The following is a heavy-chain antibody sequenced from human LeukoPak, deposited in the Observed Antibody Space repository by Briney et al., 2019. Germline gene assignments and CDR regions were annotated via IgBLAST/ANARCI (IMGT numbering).Heavy chain of an antibody. CDR3: AREYDSRARFDS. V-gene: IGHV3-48*01. CDR1: GDSFISHT. Sequence: GGPLRLSCAGSGDSFISHTMIWVRQAPGKGLEWISYIGYSGSPIYYADSVKGRFGISRDDAKTSLYLHMNSLRAEDTAIYYCAREYDSRARFDSWGQGILVTVSS. CDR2: IGYSGSPI. D-gene: IGHD4-11*01. J-gene: IGHJ4*02.